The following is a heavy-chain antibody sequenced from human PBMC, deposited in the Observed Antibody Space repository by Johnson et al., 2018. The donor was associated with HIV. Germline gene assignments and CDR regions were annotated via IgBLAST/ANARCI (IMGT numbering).Heavy chain of an antibody. V-gene: IGHV3-30*19. D-gene: IGHD5-18*01. CDR3: TRDRIQIWSYVGTFDI. CDR2: MWYDGSQI. J-gene: IGHJ3*02. CDR1: GFTLNSYD. Sequence: QVQLVESGGSVFQPGRSRTLSGSTSGFTLNSYDMHWVRQAPGKGLEWVAIMWYDGSQIGYADSVKGRFTISRDSSRDTLYLQMSSLKPEDTAVYYCTRDRIQIWSYVGTFDIWGQGTMVTVSS.